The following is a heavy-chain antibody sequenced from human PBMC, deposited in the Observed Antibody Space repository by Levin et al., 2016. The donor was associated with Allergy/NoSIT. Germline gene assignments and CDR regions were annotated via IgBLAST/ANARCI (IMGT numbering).Heavy chain of an antibody. V-gene: IGHV3-48*03. D-gene: IGHD2/OR15-2a*01. CDR3: AREKVRLLINDYYYYYGMDL. J-gene: IGHJ6*02. Sequence: WIRQPPGKGLEWISYINVPSSAIYYADSVKGRFTISRDNRESSLFLEMHNLRADDTAIYYCAREKVRLLINDYYYYYGMDLWGQGTTVTVSS. CDR2: INVPSSAI.